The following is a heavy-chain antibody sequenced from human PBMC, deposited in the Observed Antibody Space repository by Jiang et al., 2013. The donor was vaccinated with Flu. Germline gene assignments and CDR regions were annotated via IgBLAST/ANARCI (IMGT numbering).Heavy chain of an antibody. V-gene: IGHV4-30-2*01. Sequence: GLVKPSQTLSLTCAVSGGSIYNGGFSWSWIRQPPGKGLEWIGCIYHSGTTYYTPSLKSRVTISVDRSKNQFSLKLTSVTAADTAVYYCAKIGRFSEWYFDLWGRGTPVTVSS. CDR3: AKIGRFSEWYFDL. D-gene: IGHD3-16*01. CDR1: GGSIYNGGFS. CDR2: IYHSGTT. J-gene: IGHJ2*01.